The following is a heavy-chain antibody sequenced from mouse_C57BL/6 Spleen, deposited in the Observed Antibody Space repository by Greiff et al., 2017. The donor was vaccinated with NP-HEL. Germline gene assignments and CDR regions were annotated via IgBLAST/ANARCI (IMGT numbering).Heavy chain of an antibody. V-gene: IGHV1-72*01. CDR2: IDPNSGGT. D-gene: IGHD3-1*01. CDR1: GYTFTSYW. CDR3: ARSGWGNWYFDV. J-gene: IGHJ1*03. Sequence: QVQLQQPGAELVKPGASVKLSCKASGYTFTSYWMHWVKQRPGRGLEWIGGIDPNSGGTKYNEKFKSKATLTVDKPSSTAYLQLSSLTSADSAVYYCARSGWGNWYFDVWGTGTTVTVSS.